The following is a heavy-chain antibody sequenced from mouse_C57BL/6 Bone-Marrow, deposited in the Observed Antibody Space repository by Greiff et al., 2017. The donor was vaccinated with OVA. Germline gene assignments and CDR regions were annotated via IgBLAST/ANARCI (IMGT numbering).Heavy chain of an antibody. CDR2: ISSGGSIL. J-gene: IGHJ3*01. D-gene: IGHD2-5*01. Sequence: EVKLMESGGGLVKPGGSLKLSCAASGFTFRDYGMHWVRQAPEKGLEWVAYISSGGSILYYADTVQGRFTISRDNAKNTLFLQMTSLRSEDTAMYYCARPYDSNPLAYWGQGTLGTVSA. CDR3: ARPYDSNPLAY. CDR1: GFTFRDYG. V-gene: IGHV5-17*01.